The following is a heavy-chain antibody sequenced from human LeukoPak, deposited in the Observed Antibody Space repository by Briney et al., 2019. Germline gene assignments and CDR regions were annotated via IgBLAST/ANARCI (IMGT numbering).Heavy chain of an antibody. J-gene: IGHJ4*02. Sequence: GESLKISCKGSGYSFTSYWIGWVRQVPGRGLEWMAIIWPDDYRVRYNPAFQGQVTISADRSTTSAHLQWRSLKSSDTAMYYCARIGGSDSFAYWGQGSRVTVSS. D-gene: IGHD5-12*01. CDR1: GYSFTSYW. V-gene: IGHV5-51*01. CDR3: ARIGGSDSFAY. CDR2: IWPDDYRV.